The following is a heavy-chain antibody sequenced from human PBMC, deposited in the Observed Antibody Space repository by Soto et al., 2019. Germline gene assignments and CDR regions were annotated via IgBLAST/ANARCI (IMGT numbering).Heavy chain of an antibody. CDR2: ISGSGGST. CDR3: AKAKYSSTDFDY. D-gene: IGHD6-13*01. J-gene: IGHJ4*02. V-gene: IGHV3-23*01. Sequence: PVGSLRLSCAASGFTFSSYAMGWVRQAPGKGLEWVSAISGSGGSTYYADSVKGRFTISRDNSKNTLYLQMNSLRAEDTAVYYCAKAKYSSTDFDYWGQGTLVTVSS. CDR1: GFTFSSYA.